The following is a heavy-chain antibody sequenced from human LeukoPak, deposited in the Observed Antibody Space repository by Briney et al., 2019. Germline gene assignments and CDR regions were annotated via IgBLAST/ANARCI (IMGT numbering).Heavy chain of an antibody. CDR1: GGSISSYY. Sequence: SETLSLTCTVSGGSISSYYWSWIRQPPGKGLEWIGYIYYSGTTNYNPSLKSRVTISVDTSKNQFSLKLSSVTAADTAVYYCAGYYGGNSDYWGQGTLVTVSS. D-gene: IGHD4-17*01. CDR2: IYYSGTT. CDR3: AGYYGGNSDY. V-gene: IGHV4-59*12. J-gene: IGHJ4*02.